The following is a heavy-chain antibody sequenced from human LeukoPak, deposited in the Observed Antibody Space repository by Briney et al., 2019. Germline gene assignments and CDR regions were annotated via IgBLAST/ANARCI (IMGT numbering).Heavy chain of an antibody. Sequence: GASVKVSCKASGYTFTSYGISWVRQAPGQGLEWMGWISAYNGNTNYAQKLQGRVTMTTDTSTSTAYMELRSLRSDDTAVYYCARAVAAAGTRTPSYNWFDPWGQGTLVTVSS. CDR3: ARAVAAAGTRTPSYNWFDP. CDR2: ISAYNGNT. CDR1: GYTFTSYG. J-gene: IGHJ5*02. V-gene: IGHV1-18*01. D-gene: IGHD6-13*01.